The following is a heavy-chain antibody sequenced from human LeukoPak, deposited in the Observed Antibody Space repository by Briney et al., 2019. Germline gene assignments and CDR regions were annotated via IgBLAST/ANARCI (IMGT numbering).Heavy chain of an antibody. Sequence: GGSLRLSCAASGFTFSSYSMNWVRQAPGKGLEWVAFIRYDGSNRYYADSVKGRFTISRDNSKNTLYLQMNSLRAEDTAVYYCAKGGDYDFWSGYEDYWGQGTLVTVSS. CDR2: IRYDGSNR. CDR3: AKGGDYDFWSGYEDY. D-gene: IGHD3-3*01. V-gene: IGHV3-30*02. CDR1: GFTFSSYS. J-gene: IGHJ4*02.